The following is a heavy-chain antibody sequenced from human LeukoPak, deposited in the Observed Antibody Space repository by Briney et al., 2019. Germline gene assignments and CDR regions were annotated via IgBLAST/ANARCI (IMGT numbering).Heavy chain of an antibody. Sequence: SETLSLTCSVSDYSINSDYYWGWIRQSPGKGLEWIGSVSHTGGVYYNPSLQSRVTISLDTSENYFSLRLTSVIATDTAIYFCVRDGGGYCTQGVCSRGAFDTWGQGTMVIVSS. J-gene: IGHJ3*02. V-gene: IGHV4-38-2*02. D-gene: IGHD2-8*01. CDR1: DYSINSDYY. CDR3: VRDGGGYCTQGVCSRGAFDT. CDR2: VSHTGGV.